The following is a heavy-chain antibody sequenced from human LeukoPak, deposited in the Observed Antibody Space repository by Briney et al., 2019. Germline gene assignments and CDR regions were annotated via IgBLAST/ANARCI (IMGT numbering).Heavy chain of an antibody. Sequence: PSETLSLTCTVSGGSISSGGYYWSWIRQHPGKGLEWIGYIYYSGSTYYNPPLKSRVTISVDTSKNQFSLKLSSVTAADTAVYYCARDISGCLDYRGQGTLVTVSS. D-gene: IGHD5-12*01. CDR1: GGSISSGGYY. CDR3: ARDISGCLDY. V-gene: IGHV4-31*03. J-gene: IGHJ4*02. CDR2: IYYSGST.